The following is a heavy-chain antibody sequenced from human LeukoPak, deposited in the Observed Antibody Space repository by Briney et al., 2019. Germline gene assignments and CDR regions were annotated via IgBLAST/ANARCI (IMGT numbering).Heavy chain of an antibody. CDR1: GGSISSGDFY. V-gene: IGHV4-31*03. CDR2: IYYSGTT. D-gene: IGHD6-19*01. J-gene: IGHJ4*02. Sequence: SETLSLTCTVSGGSISSGDFYWSWIRQHPGKGLEWIGYIYYSGTTYYSPSLKSRVTISLDTTKNQFSLKLSSVTAADTAVYYCARHTSGWYIEGEYWGQGTLVTVSS. CDR3: ARHTSGWYIEGEY.